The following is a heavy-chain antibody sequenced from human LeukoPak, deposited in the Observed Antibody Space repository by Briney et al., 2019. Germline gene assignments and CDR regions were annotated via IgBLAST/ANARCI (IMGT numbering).Heavy chain of an antibody. CDR3: ARVHTVVTLDPPSTPWVRNWFDP. J-gene: IGHJ5*02. CDR2: IYYSGST. D-gene: IGHD4-23*01. CDR1: GGSISSGGYY. Sequence: SQTLSLTCTVSGGSISSGGYYWSWIRQHPGKGLEWIGYIYYSGSTYYNPSLKSRVTISVDTSKNQFSLKLSSVTAADTAVYYCARVHTVVTLDPPSTPWVRNWFDPWGQGTLVTVSS. V-gene: IGHV4-31*03.